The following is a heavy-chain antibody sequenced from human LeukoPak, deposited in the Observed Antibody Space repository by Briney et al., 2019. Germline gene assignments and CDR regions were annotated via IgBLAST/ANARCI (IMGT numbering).Heavy chain of an antibody. J-gene: IGHJ3*02. CDR2: ISSSSSTI. CDR3: AKEKWELGAFDI. V-gene: IGHV3-48*01. D-gene: IGHD1-26*01. Sequence: GGSLRLSCAASGFTVSSNYMNWVRQAPGKGLEWVSYISSSSSTIYYADSVKGRFTISRDNSKNTLYLQMNSLRAEDTAVYYCAKEKWELGAFDIWGQGTMVTVSS. CDR1: GFTVSSNY.